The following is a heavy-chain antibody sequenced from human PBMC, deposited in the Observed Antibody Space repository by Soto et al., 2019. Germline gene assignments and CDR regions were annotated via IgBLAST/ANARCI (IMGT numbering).Heavy chain of an antibody. Sequence: QVHLVESGGGVVQPGRSLRLSCAASGLTFSNYAMHWVRQAPGKGLEWVAFISYDGSNRCYPDSVKARFTISRDNSKNTRYLQMNSVKTEDTAVYYCARESSSTVTTGGGGSAKDYWGQGTLVTVSS. J-gene: IGHJ4*02. CDR2: ISYDGSNR. D-gene: IGHD4-17*01. V-gene: IGHV3-30-3*01. CDR1: GLTFSNYA. CDR3: ARESSSTVTTGGGGSAKDY.